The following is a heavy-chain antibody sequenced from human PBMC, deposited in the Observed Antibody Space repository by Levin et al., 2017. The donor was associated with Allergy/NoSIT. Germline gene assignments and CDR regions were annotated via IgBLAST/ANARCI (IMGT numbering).Heavy chain of an antibody. V-gene: IGHV3-53*01. D-gene: IGHD6-25*01. CDR2: IYSGGST. J-gene: IGHJ3*02. CDR1: RRKE. Sequence: RRKERRGGRQEPGKGLEGVSVIYSGGSTYYADSVKGRFTISRDNSKNTLYLQMNSLRAEDTAVYYCARGQRAFDIWGQGTMVTVSS. CDR3: ARGQRAFDI.